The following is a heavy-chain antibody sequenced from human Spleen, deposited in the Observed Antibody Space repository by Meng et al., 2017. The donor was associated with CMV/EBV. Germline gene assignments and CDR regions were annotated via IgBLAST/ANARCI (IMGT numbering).Heavy chain of an antibody. CDR1: GGSISTHY. CDR3: ARGTRNTAMAS. Sequence: LRLSCTVSGGSISTHYWSWIRQPPGKGLEWIGYIFYSGSTSYNPSLKSRVTISVDRSKNQFSLKLSSMTAADTAVYYCARGTRNTAMASWGQGTLVTVSS. J-gene: IGHJ5*02. D-gene: IGHD5-18*01. V-gene: IGHV4-59*11. CDR2: IFYSGST.